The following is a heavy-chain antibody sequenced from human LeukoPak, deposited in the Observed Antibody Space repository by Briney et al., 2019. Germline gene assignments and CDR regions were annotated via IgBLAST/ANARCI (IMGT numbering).Heavy chain of an antibody. CDR3: ARQYYDSSGRWVYYYYMDV. CDR1: GGSISSSSYY. D-gene: IGHD3-22*01. Sequence: SETLSLTCTVSGGSISSSSYYWGWIRQPPGKGLEWIGSIYYSGSTYYNPSLKSRVTISVDTSKNQFSLKLSSVTAADTAVYYCARQYYDSSGRWVYYYYMDVWGKGTTVTVSS. V-gene: IGHV4-39*01. J-gene: IGHJ6*03. CDR2: IYYSGST.